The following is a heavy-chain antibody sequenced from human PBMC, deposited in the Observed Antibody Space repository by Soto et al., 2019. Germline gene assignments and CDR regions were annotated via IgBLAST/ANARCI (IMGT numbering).Heavy chain of an antibody. CDR1: GDTFSCYT. J-gene: IGHJ4*02. CDR2: INPIVSMS. D-gene: IGHD3-10*01. Sequence: QVQLVQSGTEVQKPGSAVKVACKASGDTFSCYTINWVRQAPGLGLEWVGRINPIVSMSNYAKKFQGRVSITADKSTSTSYMELSSLRADDTAMYFCAASYGSGYRAFDYWGQGALVIVSS. V-gene: IGHV1-69*02. CDR3: AASYGSGYRAFDY.